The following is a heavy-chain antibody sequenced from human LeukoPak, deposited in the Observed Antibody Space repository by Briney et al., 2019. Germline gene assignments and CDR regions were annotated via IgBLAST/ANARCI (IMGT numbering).Heavy chain of an antibody. CDR2: IIPIFGTA. Sequence: GASVKVSCKASGYTFTSYGISWVRQAPGQGLEWMGGIIPIFGTANYAQKFQGRVTITTDESTSTAYMELSSLRSEDTAVYYCARNALPGWELPGYWFDPWGQGTLVTVSS. CDR1: GYTFTSYG. J-gene: IGHJ5*02. V-gene: IGHV1-69*05. D-gene: IGHD1-26*01. CDR3: ARNALPGWELPGYWFDP.